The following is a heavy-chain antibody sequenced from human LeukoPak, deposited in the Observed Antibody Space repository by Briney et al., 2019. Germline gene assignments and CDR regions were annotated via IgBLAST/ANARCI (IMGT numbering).Heavy chain of an antibody. CDR1: GFTFSSYG. V-gene: IGHV3-7*01. Sequence: PGGSLRLSCAASGFTFSSYGMSWVRQAPGKGLEWVANIKQDGSEKYYVDSVKGRFTISRDNAKNSLYLQMNSLRAEDTAVYYCARTYTRFDYWGQGTLVTVSS. D-gene: IGHD3-16*01. CDR2: IKQDGSEK. CDR3: ARTYTRFDY. J-gene: IGHJ4*02.